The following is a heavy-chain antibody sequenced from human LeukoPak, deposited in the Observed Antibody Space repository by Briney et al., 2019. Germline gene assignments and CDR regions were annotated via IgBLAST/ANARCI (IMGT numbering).Heavy chain of an antibody. J-gene: IGHJ4*02. CDR3: ARGATGTTDY. CDR2: IWYDGTYK. D-gene: IGHD1-1*01. V-gene: IGHV3-33*01. CDR1: GFTFSTYG. Sequence: GGSLRLSCAASGFTFSTYGMHWVRQAPGKGLEWVAVIWYDGTYKYYADSVKGRFTISRDNSKNPLYLLMNSLRAEDTAVYYCARGATGTTDYWGQGTLVTVSS.